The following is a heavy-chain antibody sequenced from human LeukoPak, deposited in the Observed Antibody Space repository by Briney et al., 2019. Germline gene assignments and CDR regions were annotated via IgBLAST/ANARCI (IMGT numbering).Heavy chain of an antibody. V-gene: IGHV3-7*01. CDR1: GFTFSNYW. Sequence: PGGSLRLPCAASGFTFSNYWMSWVRQAPGKGLEWVANIKQEGIEKYYVDSVKGRFTISRDNAKNSLYLQMNSLRAEDTAVYYCARRYRSSGWYHYWGQGTLVTVSS. J-gene: IGHJ4*02. CDR2: IKQEGIEK. CDR3: ARRYRSSGWYHY. D-gene: IGHD6-19*01.